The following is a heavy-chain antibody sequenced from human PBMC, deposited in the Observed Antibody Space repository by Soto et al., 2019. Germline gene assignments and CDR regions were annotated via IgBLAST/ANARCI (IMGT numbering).Heavy chain of an antibody. CDR2: ISAYNGNT. Sequence: ASVKVSCKASGYTFTSYGISWVRQAPGQGLEWMGWISAYNGNTNYAQKLQGRVTMTTDRSTSTVYMELSSLTPEDTAVYYCARGAECRGYCLKKFTWLDPWGQGTLVTVSS. V-gene: IGHV1-18*04. D-gene: IGHD2-15*01. CDR3: ARGAECRGYCLKKFTWLDP. CDR1: GYTFTSYG. J-gene: IGHJ5*02.